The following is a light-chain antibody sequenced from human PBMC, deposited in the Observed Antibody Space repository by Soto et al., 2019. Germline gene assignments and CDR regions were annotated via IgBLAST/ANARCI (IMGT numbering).Light chain of an antibody. CDR3: HQYGTSPQA. Sequence: EIVLTQSTGTLSLSPGDSATLSCRASQTVSSAYVAWYQQKPGQAPKLLTYDASRRASGTPDRFSGSGSGTEYTLTISRLEPEDFAVYYCHQYGTSPQAFGRGTKVDIK. CDR1: QTVSSAY. J-gene: IGKJ1*01. CDR2: DAS. V-gene: IGKV3-20*01.